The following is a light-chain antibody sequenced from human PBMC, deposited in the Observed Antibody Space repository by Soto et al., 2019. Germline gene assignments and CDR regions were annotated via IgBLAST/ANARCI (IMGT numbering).Light chain of an antibody. CDR3: SSFAGTARV. V-gene: IGLV2-14*01. CDR1: SSDVGGYDY. J-gene: IGLJ3*02. Sequence: QSALTQPASVSGSPGQSITISCTGTSSDVGGYDYVSWYQQYPGKAPKLMIYEVSNRPSGVSNRFSGAKSGNTASLTISGLQAEDEADYYCSSFAGTARVFGGGTKLTVL. CDR2: EVS.